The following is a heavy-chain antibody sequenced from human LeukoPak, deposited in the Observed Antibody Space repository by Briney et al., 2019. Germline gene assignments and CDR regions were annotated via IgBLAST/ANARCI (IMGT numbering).Heavy chain of an antibody. V-gene: IGHV3-21*01. CDR3: ARGEFGDYYYHYLDV. D-gene: IGHD2/OR15-2a*01. J-gene: IGHJ6*03. CDR2: ITSSNNYI. CDR1: GFTFSSYS. Sequence: PGGSLRLSCAASGFTFSSYSMNWVRQAPGKGLEWVSSITSSNNYIYYGHSVKGGFTISRDDAKKSLFLQMNSLRAEDTATYYCARGEFGDYYYHYLDVWGKGTTVTVSS.